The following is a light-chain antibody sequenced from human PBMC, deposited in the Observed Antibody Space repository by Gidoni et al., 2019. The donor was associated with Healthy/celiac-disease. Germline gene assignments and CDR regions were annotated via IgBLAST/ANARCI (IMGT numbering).Light chain of an antibody. CDR1: SSDVGGYNY. CDR2: EVR. Sequence: QSALTQPASVSGSPGQSITISCTGTSSDVGGYNYVSWYQQHPGNAPKLMIYEVRNRPSGVSHRFSGSTSGNTASLTISGLQAEDEADYYCSSYTSSSTLVVFGGGTKLTVL. CDR3: SSYTSSSTLVV. J-gene: IGLJ2*01. V-gene: IGLV2-14*01.